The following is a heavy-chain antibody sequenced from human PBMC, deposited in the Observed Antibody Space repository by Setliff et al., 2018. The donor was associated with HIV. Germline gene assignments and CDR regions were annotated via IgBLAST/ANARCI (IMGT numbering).Heavy chain of an antibody. Sequence: PGGSLRLSCAASGFTFSSYSMNWVRRAPGKGLEWVANIKPDGSEKYYVNSVKGRFTISRDNAKKLLYLQMNSLRAEDTAVYYCAGASFWWELPYWGQGALVTVSS. V-gene: IGHV3-7*01. J-gene: IGHJ4*02. CDR1: GFTFSSYS. D-gene: IGHD1-26*01. CDR3: AGASFWWELPY. CDR2: IKPDGSEK.